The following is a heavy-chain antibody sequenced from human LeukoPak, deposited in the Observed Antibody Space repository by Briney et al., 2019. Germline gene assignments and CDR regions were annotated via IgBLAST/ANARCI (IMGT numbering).Heavy chain of an antibody. J-gene: IGHJ3*02. V-gene: IGHV1-3*01. CDR1: GYTFTSYA. CDR2: INAGNGNT. D-gene: IGHD3-10*01. CDR3: ARSRGSSAFDI. Sequence: ASVNVSCKASGYTFTSYAMHWVRQAPGQRLEWMGWINAGNGNTKYSQKFQGRVTITRDTSASTAYMELSSLRSEDTAVYYCARSRGSSAFDIWGQGTMVTVSS.